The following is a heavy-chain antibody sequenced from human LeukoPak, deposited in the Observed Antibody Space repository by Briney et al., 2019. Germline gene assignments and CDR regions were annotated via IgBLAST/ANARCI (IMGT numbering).Heavy chain of an antibody. Sequence: GRSLRLSCAASGFTFSSYGMHWVRQAPGKGLEWVAVISYDGSNKYYADSVKGRFTISRDNSKNTLYLQMNSLRAEDTAVYYCARHLAYEGCWGQGTLVTVSS. V-gene: IGHV3-30*03. J-gene: IGHJ4*02. CDR3: ARHLAYEGC. D-gene: IGHD3-22*01. CDR2: ISYDGSNK. CDR1: GFTFSSYG.